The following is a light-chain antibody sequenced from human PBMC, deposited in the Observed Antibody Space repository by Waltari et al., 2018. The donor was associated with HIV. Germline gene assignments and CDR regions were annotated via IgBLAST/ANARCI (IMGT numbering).Light chain of an antibody. J-gene: IGKJ4*01. V-gene: IGKV3-20*01. Sequence: EIVLTQSPGTLSLSPGKRATLPCRASQSVRYNYLAWYQQKPGQAPRLLIHSTSTRAIGIPDRFSGSGSGTDFTLTISRLEPEDSALYFCQQYDDTPLTFGGGTKVEIK. CDR3: QQYDDTPLT. CDR2: STS. CDR1: QSVRYNY.